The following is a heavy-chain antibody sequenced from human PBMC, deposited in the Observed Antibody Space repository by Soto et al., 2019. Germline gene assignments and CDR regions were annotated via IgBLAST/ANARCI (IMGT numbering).Heavy chain of an antibody. J-gene: IGHJ5*02. Sequence: QITLKESGPTLVKPAQTRTLTCTFSGFSLSTSGVGVGWIRQPPGKALEWLALIYWDDDNRYSPSLKSRLSITKDTSKNHVVLTMTNMDPVDTATYYCAHRRGFGELLFDPWGQGTLVTVSS. V-gene: IGHV2-5*02. CDR1: GFSLSTSGVG. CDR2: IYWDDDN. D-gene: IGHD3-10*01. CDR3: AHRRGFGELLFDP.